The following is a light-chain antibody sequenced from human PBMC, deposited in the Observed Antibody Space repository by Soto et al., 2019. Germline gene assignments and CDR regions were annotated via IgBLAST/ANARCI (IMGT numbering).Light chain of an antibody. V-gene: IGLV2-14*01. CDR1: SSDVGGYNY. CDR3: SSYTSSSNVV. Sequence: QSALTQPASVSGSPGQSITISCTGTSSDVGGYNYVSWYQQHPGKAPKLMIYDVSNRPSGVSNRFSGSKSGNTASLTISGLQAEDEPDYYCSSYTSSSNVVFGGGTKLTVL. CDR2: DVS. J-gene: IGLJ2*01.